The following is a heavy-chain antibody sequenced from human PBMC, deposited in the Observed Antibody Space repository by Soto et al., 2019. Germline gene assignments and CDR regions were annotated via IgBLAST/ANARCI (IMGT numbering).Heavy chain of an antibody. CDR1: GFTFSSYA. V-gene: IGHV3-23*01. Sequence: PGGSLRLSCAASGFTFSSYAMSWVRQAPGKGLEWVSAISGSGGSTYYADSVKGRFTISRDNSKNTLYLQMNSLGAEDTAVYYCAKFTYDILTGYPSWFDPWGQGTLVTVSS. CDR3: AKFTYDILTGYPSWFDP. D-gene: IGHD3-9*01. J-gene: IGHJ5*02. CDR2: ISGSGGST.